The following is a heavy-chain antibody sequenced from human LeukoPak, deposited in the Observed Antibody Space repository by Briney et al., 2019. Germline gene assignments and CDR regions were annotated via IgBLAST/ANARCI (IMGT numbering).Heavy chain of an antibody. D-gene: IGHD3-16*01. V-gene: IGHV1-8*01. J-gene: IGHJ4*02. CDR3: ARAMRARTNLGEKYYFDY. CDR1: GYTFTSYD. CDR2: MNPNSGYT. Sequence: GASVKVSCKASGYTFTSYDINWVRQATGQGLEWMGWMNPNSGYTGYAQKFKGRVTMTRNTSISTAYMELSSLRSEDTAVYYCARAMRARTNLGEKYYFDYWGQGTLVTVSS.